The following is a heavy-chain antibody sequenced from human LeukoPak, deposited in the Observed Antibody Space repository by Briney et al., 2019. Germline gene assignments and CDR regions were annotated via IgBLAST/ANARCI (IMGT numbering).Heavy chain of an antibody. CDR1: GFTFSSYG. D-gene: IGHD7-27*01. CDR3: ARDSTTGDRNALDI. J-gene: IGHJ3*02. V-gene: IGHV3-33*01. Sequence: PGRSLRLSCAASGFTFSSYGMHWVRQAPGKGLEWVAVIWYDGSNKYYADSVKGRFTISRDNSKNTLYLQMNSLRAEDPAVYYCARDSTTGDRNALDIWGQGTMVTVSS. CDR2: IWYDGSNK.